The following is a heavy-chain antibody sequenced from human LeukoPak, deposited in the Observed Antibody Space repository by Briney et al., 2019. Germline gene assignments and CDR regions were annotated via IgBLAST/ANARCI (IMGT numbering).Heavy chain of an antibody. CDR2: IATGGGT. J-gene: IGHJ3*02. Sequence: PGGSLRLSCAASGFTFSYYDMHWVRQTPGKGLEWVSVIATGGGTYYADSVKGRFTISRENAKNSFYLQMTSLRAGDTALYFCARGLSGVRGVDYVFDIWGQGTMVTVSS. CDR3: ARGLSGVRGVDYVFDI. V-gene: IGHV3-13*04. D-gene: IGHD3-10*01. CDR1: GFTFSYYD.